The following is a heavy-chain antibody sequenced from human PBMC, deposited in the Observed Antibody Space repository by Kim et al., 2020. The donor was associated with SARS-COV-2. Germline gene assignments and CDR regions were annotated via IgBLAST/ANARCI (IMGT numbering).Heavy chain of an antibody. CDR3: ASGRRYYDILAGQSQCAFDI. D-gene: IGHD3-9*01. CDR1: GGSFSGYY. CDR2: INHSVST. J-gene: IGHJ3*02. Sequence: SETLSLTCAVYGGSFSGYYWSWIRQPPGKGLEWIGEINHSVSTNYNPSPKSRVTISVDTSKNQFSLKLSSVTAAGTAVYYCASGRRYYDILAGQSQCAFDIWGEGTMVTVSS. V-gene: IGHV4-34*01.